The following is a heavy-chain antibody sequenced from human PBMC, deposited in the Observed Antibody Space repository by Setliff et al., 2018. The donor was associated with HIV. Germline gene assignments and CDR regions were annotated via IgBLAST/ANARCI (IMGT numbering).Heavy chain of an antibody. J-gene: IGHJ3*02. D-gene: IGHD6-13*01. V-gene: IGHV1-69*13. CDR1: GGTLSNYV. CDR3: ARDQTGVAAAAFGGGSAWSDEGFDI. CDR2: IIPMYNIP. Sequence: ASVKVSCKTSGGTLSNYVITWVRQAPGQGLEWMGMIIPMYNIPAYARKFQGRVTFTADESTSTAYMELSSLSSEDTAVYYCARDQTGVAAAAFGGGSAWSDEGFDIWGQGTMVTVSS.